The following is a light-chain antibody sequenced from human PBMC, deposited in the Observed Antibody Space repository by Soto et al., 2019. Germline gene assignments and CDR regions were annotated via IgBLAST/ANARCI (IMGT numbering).Light chain of an antibody. V-gene: IGLV2-23*01. J-gene: IGLJ1*01. CDR3: CSYAGSSTFV. CDR2: EGS. CDR1: SSDVGSYNL. Sequence: QSVLTQPASVSGSPGQSITISCTGTSSDVGSYNLVSWYQQHPGKAQKLMIYEGSKRPSGVSNRFSGSKSGNTASLTISGLQAEDEADYYCCSYAGSSTFVFGTGTKVTVL.